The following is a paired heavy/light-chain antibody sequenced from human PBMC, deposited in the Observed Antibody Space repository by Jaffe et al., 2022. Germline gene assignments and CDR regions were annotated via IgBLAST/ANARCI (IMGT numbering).Light chain of an antibody. CDR1: QSVVHSNGNTY. CDR2: MVS. V-gene: IGKV2-30*02. CDR3: MQGTHWYT. Sequence: DVVMTQSPLSLPVTLGQPASISCRSSQSVVHSNGNTYLNWFQQRPGQSPRRLIYMVSKRDSGVPDRFSGSGSGTDFTLKISRVEAEDVGVYYCMQGTHWYTFGQGTKLEIK. J-gene: IGKJ2*01.
Heavy chain of an antibody. D-gene: IGHD6-19*01. CDR1: GFSFNNYW. Sequence: EVQLVESGGGLVQPGGSLRLSCAASGFSFNNYWMHWVRQAPGEGLVWVSLINGDGSRKDYADSVKGRFTISRDNAKNTLYLQMNSLRAEDTAVYYCARDLPEVFEQYFDYWGQGSLVTVSS. J-gene: IGHJ4*02. CDR3: ARDLPEVFEQYFDY. CDR2: INGDGSRK. V-gene: IGHV3-74*01.